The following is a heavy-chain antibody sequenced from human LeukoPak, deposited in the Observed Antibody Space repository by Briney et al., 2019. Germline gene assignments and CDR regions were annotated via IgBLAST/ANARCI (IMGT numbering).Heavy chain of an antibody. CDR2: IFYVGST. V-gene: IGHV4-59*11. CDR1: GDSIGSHY. J-gene: IGHJ3*02. CDR3: ARDYYDSRGEAFDI. Sequence: SETLSLTCTVSGDSIGSHYWSRVRQPPGKGLEWIGYIFYVGSTNHNPSLKSRVTISVDTSKNQFSLKLNSVTAADTAVYYCARDYYDSRGEAFDIWGQGTMVTVSS. D-gene: IGHD3-22*01.